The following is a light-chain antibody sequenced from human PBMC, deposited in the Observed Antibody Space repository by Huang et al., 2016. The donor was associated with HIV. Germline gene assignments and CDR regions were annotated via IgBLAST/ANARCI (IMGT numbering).Light chain of an antibody. V-gene: IGKV2-28*01. Sequence: DIVMTQSPLSLPVTPGEPASIYCRSSRSLLHSNGYNYLDWYLQKPWQSPQLLIYLGSNRASGVADRFSGSGSGTDFTLRISRVEAEDVGVYYCMQALQTPLTFGGGTKVEIK. CDR1: RSLLHSNGYNY. CDR2: LGS. J-gene: IGKJ4*01. CDR3: MQALQTPLT.